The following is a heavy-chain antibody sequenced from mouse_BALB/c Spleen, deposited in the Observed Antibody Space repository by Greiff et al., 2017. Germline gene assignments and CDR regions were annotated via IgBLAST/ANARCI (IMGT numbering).Heavy chain of an antibody. CDR2: IRNKANGYTT. CDR3: ARSLPYFDY. Sequence: EVMLVESGGGLVQPGGSLRLSCATSGFTFTDYYMSWVRQPPGKALEWLGFIRNKANGYTTEYSASVKGRFTISRDNSQSILYLQMNTLRAEDSATYYCARSLPYFDYWGQGTTLTVSS. CDR1: GFTFTDYY. J-gene: IGHJ2*01. V-gene: IGHV7-3*02. D-gene: IGHD5-5*01.